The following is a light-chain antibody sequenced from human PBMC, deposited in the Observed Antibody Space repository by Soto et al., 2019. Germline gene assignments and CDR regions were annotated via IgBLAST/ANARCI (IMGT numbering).Light chain of an antibody. V-gene: IGLV1-51*01. CDR1: SSNIGNNY. CDR3: GTWDSSLSAVV. CDR2: DNN. Sequence: QSVLTQPPSVSAAPGQKVTISCSGSSSNIGNNYVSWYQQLPRTAPKLLIYDNNNRPSGIPDRFSGSKSGTSATLGITGLQTGDEADYFCGTWDSSLSAVVFGRGTKLTVL. J-gene: IGLJ2*01.